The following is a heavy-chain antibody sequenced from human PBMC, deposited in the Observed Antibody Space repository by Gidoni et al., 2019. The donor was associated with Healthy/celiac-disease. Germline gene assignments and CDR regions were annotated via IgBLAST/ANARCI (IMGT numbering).Heavy chain of an antibody. CDR1: GFTFSSYS. J-gene: IGHJ6*02. CDR3: WGILRDYYYGMDV. V-gene: IGHV3-21*01. D-gene: IGHD1-26*01. Sequence: EVQLVESGGGLVKPGGSLRLSCAASGFTFSSYSMNWVRQAPGKGLEWVSSISSSSSYIYYADSVKGRFTISRDNAKNSLYLQMNSLRAEDTAVYYCWGILRDYYYGMDVWGQGTTVTVSS. CDR2: ISSSSSYI.